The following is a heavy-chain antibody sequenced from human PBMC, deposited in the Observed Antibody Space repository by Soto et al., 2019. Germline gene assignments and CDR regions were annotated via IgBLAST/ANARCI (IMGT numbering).Heavy chain of an antibody. CDR2: IIPIFGTA. CDR1: GGTFSSYA. Sequence: QVQLVQSGAEVKKPGSSVKVSCKASGGTFSSYAISWVRQAPGQGLEWMGGIIPIFGTANYAQKYQGRVTITADESTSTTYMEPSSLRSDDTAVYYCAGRVVGTANGWYSALWGRGTLVTVSS. V-gene: IGHV1-69*12. CDR3: AGRVVGTANGWYSAL. D-gene: IGHD2-21*02. J-gene: IGHJ2*01.